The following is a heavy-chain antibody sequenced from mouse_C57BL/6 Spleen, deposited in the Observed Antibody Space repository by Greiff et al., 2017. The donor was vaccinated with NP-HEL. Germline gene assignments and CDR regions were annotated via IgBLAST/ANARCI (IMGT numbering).Heavy chain of an antibody. CDR1: GYSITSGYY. CDR3: ARGDGVYWYFDV. V-gene: IGHV3-6*01. D-gene: IGHD2-3*01. CDR2: ISYDGSN. Sequence: EVKLMESGPGLVKPSQSLSLTCSVTGYSITSGYYWNWIRQFPGNKLEWMGYISYDGSNNYNPSLKNRISITRDTSKNQFFLKLNSVTTEDTATYYCARGDGVYWYFDVWGTGTTVTVSS. J-gene: IGHJ1*03.